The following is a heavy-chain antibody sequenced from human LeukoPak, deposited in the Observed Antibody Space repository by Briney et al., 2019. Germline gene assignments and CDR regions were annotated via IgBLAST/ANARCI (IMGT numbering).Heavy chain of an antibody. CDR3: ARVPYYYDSSGYYYNIYEGEY. D-gene: IGHD3-22*01. J-gene: IGHJ4*02. CDR2: IYYSGST. CDR1: GGSISSSSYY. Sequence: SETLSLTCTVSGGSISSSSYYWGWIRQPPGKGLEWIGSIYYSGSTYYNPSLKSRVTISVDTSKKQFSLKLSSVTAAHTAVYYCARVPYYYDSSGYYYNIYEGEYWGQGTLVTVSS. V-gene: IGHV4-39*07.